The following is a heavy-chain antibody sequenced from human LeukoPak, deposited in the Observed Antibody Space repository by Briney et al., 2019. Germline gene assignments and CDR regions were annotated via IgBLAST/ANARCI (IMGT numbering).Heavy chain of an antibody. Sequence: GGSLRLSCAASGFTFSTYAVNWVRQAPGKGLEWVSAISSSGGTTYYADSVKGRFSISRDNSKNTLYLQMNSLRAEDTAVYYCAKDRNGWPTSFDSWGQGTLVTVSA. CDR2: ISSSGGTT. D-gene: IGHD6-19*01. CDR3: AKDRNGWPTSFDS. J-gene: IGHJ4*02. V-gene: IGHV3-23*01. CDR1: GFTFSTYA.